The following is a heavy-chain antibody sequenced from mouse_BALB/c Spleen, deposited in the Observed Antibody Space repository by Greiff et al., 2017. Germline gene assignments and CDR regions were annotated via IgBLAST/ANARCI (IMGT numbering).Heavy chain of an antibody. CDR3: ARVGSD. J-gene: IGHJ4*01. V-gene: IGHV5-12-1*01. CDR2: ISSGGGST. Sequence: EVQGVESGGGLVKPGGSLKLSCAASGFAFSSYDMSWVRQTPEKRLEWVAYISSGGGSTYYPDTVKGRFTISRDNAKNTLYLQMSSLKSEDTAMYYCARVGSDWGQGTSVTVSS. CDR1: GFAFSSYD.